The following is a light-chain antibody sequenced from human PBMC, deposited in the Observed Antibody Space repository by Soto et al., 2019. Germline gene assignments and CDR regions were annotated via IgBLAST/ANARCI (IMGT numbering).Light chain of an antibody. CDR1: QSITSY. CDR3: QQSFSAPYT. J-gene: IGKJ2*01. V-gene: IGKV1-39*01. Sequence: DIQMTQSPSSLSVSVGDRVTITCRASQSITSYLNWYQQKPGKAPKLLIYRSFNLQSGVPSRFSGSRSRTDFTLTISSLQPEEFATYYCQQSFSAPYTFGQGTSLEIK. CDR2: RSF.